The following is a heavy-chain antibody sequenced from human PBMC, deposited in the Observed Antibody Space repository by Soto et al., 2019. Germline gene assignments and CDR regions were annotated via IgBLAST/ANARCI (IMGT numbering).Heavy chain of an antibody. V-gene: IGHV3-23*01. CDR1: GFTFRIYA. Sequence: PGGSLRLSCVASGFTFRIYAMTWVRQAPGKGLEWVSVVSGGGDTTTYADSVKGRFTISRDNSKNTLYLQMNSLRVEDTAVYFRAAEGYGNSWYADYWGQGALVTVSS. CDR3: AAEGYGNSWYADY. D-gene: IGHD6-13*01. CDR2: VSGGGDTT. J-gene: IGHJ4*02.